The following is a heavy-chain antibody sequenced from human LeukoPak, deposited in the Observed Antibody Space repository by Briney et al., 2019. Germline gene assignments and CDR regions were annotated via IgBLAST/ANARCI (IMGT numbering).Heavy chain of an antibody. Sequence: SETLSLTCAVYGGSFSGYYWSWIRQPPGKGLEWIGEINHSGSTNYNPSLKSRVTISVDTSKNQFSLKLSSVTAADTAVYYCARGGDSGSYYRYYYYYGVDVWGQGTTVTVSS. V-gene: IGHV4-34*01. J-gene: IGHJ6*02. CDR1: GGSFSGYY. CDR2: INHSGST. D-gene: IGHD1-26*01. CDR3: ARGGDSGSYYRYYYYYGVDV.